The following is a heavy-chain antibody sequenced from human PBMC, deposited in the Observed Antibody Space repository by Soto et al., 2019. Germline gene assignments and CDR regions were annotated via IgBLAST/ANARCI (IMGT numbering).Heavy chain of an antibody. CDR3: ARGLGSYYPDY. Sequence: QVQLVESGGGVVQPGRSLRLSCAASGFTFSSYAMHWVRQAPGKGLEWVAVISYDGSNKYYADSVKGRFTISRDNSKNTLYLQMNSLRAEDTAVYYCARGLGSYYPDYWGQGTLVTVSS. CDR2: ISYDGSNK. J-gene: IGHJ4*02. D-gene: IGHD1-26*01. CDR1: GFTFSSYA. V-gene: IGHV3-30-3*01.